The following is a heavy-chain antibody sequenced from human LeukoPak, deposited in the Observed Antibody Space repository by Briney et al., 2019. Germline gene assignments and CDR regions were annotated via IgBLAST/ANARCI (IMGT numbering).Heavy chain of an antibody. CDR2: IYYSGST. Sequence: PSETLSLTCTVSGGSISSNTYFWGWIRQPPGKGLEWIGNIYYSGSTYYTPSLKSRVTISVDTSKNQFSLKLSSVTAADTAVYYCARVRHYYDSGTYYYYYMDVWGKGTTVTVSS. D-gene: IGHD3-10*01. V-gene: IGHV4-39*01. CDR1: GGSISSNTYF. J-gene: IGHJ6*03. CDR3: ARVRHYYDSGTYYYYYMDV.